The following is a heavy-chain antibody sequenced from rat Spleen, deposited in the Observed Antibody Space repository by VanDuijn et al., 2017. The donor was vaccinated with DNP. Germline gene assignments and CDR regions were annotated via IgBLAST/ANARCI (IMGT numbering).Heavy chain of an antibody. CDR2: ISTSGSST. J-gene: IGHJ2*01. Sequence: EVQLVESGGGLVQPGRSLKLSCAASGFTFSNYDMDWVRQAPTKGLEWVASISTSGSSTYYRDSVKGRFTVSRDNAKRTLNLQMDSLRSEDTATYYCVTRGKYGGYDYWGQGVMVTVSS. V-gene: IGHV5S23*01. CDR3: VTRGKYGGYDY. D-gene: IGHD1-11*01. CDR1: GFTFSNYD.